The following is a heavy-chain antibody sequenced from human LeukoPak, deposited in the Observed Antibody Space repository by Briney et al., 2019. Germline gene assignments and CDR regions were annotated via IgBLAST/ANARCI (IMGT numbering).Heavy chain of an antibody. Sequence: ASVKVSCKASGYTFTSYYMHWVRQAPGQRLEWMGWINAGNGNTKYSQQFQGRVTITRDTSASTAYMELSSLRSEDTAVYYCARGNYYFESSGYYPVADFWGQGTLVTVSS. CDR2: INAGNGNT. CDR1: GYTFTSYY. D-gene: IGHD3-22*01. CDR3: ARGNYYFESSGYYPVADF. V-gene: IGHV1-3*01. J-gene: IGHJ4*02.